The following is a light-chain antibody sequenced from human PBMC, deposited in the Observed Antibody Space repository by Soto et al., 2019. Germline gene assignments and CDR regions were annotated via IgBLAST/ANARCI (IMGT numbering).Light chain of an antibody. Sequence: EIVLTQSPGTLSLSPGERATLSCRASQSVSSSNLVWYQQKPGQAPRLLIYGASTRATGIPDRFSGSGSGTDFTLTISRLEPEDFAVYYCQQSGSSPRYTFGQGTKLEIK. V-gene: IGKV3-20*01. CDR1: QSVSSSN. CDR2: GAS. J-gene: IGKJ2*01. CDR3: QQSGSSPRYT.